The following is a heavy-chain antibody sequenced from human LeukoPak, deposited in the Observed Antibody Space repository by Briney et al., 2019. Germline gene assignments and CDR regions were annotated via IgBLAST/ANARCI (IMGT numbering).Heavy chain of an antibody. CDR1: GFSVSSYY. D-gene: IGHD3-22*01. Sequence: GGSLRLSCAASGFSVSSYYMVWVRQPPGRGLECISYIPNDDSVIYYADSVRGRLSVSRDSAKNSLSLQLNSLRAEDTAVYYCAREQWFRWEYWGQGILVTVSS. CDR3: AREQWFRWEY. CDR2: IPNDDSVI. V-gene: IGHV3-11*01. J-gene: IGHJ4*02.